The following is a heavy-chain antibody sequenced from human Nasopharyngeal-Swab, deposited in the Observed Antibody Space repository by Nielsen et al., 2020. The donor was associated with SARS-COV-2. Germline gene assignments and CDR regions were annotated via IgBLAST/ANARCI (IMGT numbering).Heavy chain of an antibody. CDR3: ARHEGFCSSTNCYGGWFDP. Sequence: GESLKISCQGSGYTFSSYWIAWVRQMPGKGLEWMGMIYPSDSDTRYSPYFQGQVTMSVDKSINTAYLHWSSLKASDTAMYYCARHEGFCSSTNCYGGWFDPWGQGTQVIVSS. D-gene: IGHD2-2*01. J-gene: IGHJ5*02. CDR1: GYTFSSYW. V-gene: IGHV5-51*01. CDR2: IYPSDSDT.